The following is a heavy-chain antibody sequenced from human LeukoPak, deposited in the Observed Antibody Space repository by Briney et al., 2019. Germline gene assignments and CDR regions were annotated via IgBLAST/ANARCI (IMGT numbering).Heavy chain of an antibody. CDR3: SRGHYYGSGSHYNYYYYGMDV. CDR2: TYYRSKWSN. Sequence: SQTLSLICAISGDSVSSNSAAWNWIRQSPSRGLEWLGRTYYRSKWSNDYAVSVKSRIAINPDTSKNQFSLQLNSVTPEDTAVYYSSRGHYYGSGSHYNYYYYGMDVWGQGTTVTVSS. D-gene: IGHD3-10*01. V-gene: IGHV6-1*01. CDR1: GDSVSSNSAA. J-gene: IGHJ6*02.